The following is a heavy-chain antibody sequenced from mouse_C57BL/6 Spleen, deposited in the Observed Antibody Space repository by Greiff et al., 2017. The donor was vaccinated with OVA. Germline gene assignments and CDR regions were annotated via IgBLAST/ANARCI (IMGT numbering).Heavy chain of an antibody. J-gene: IGHJ1*03. D-gene: IGHD1-1*01. CDR2: IYPSDSET. CDR1: GYTFTSYW. CDR3: ARGDYYGSSYRYFDV. V-gene: IGHV1-52*01. Sequence: QVQLQQPGAELVRPGSSVKLSCKASGYTFTSYWMHWVKQRPIQGLEWIGNIYPSDSETHYNQKFKDKATLTVDKSSSTAYMQLSSLTSEDSAVYYCARGDYYGSSYRYFDVWGTGTTVTVSS.